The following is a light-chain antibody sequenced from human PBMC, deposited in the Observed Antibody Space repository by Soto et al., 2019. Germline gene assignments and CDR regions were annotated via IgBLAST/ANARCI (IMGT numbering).Light chain of an antibody. CDR2: AAS. V-gene: IGKV1-39*01. Sequence: DIQMTQSPSSLSASVGDRVTITCRASQSISSYLNWYQQKIGKAPKLLIYAASSLQSGVPSRFSGSGSGTDFTLTISSLHSEDFATYYCQQSYSTPWTFGQGTKVEIK. J-gene: IGKJ1*01. CDR3: QQSYSTPWT. CDR1: QSISSY.